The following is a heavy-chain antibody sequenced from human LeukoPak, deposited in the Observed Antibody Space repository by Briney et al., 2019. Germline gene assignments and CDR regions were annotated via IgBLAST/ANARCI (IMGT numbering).Heavy chain of an antibody. V-gene: IGHV4-4*07. CDR3: ARTPPITAAGTFDY. D-gene: IGHD6-13*01. CDR1: GGSISSYY. Sequence: SETLSLTCTVSGGSISSYYWSWIRQPAGKGLGWIGRIYTSGSTNYNPSLKSRVTMSVDTSKNQFSLKLSSVTAADTAVYYCARTPPITAAGTFDYWGQGTLVTVSS. CDR2: IYTSGST. J-gene: IGHJ4*02.